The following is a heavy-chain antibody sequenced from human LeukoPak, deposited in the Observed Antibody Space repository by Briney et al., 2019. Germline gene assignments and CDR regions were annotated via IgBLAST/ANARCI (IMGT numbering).Heavy chain of an antibody. J-gene: IGHJ4*02. V-gene: IGHV1-69*05. CDR2: IIPIFGTA. CDR1: GYTFTSYA. D-gene: IGHD3-22*01. CDR3: ELRDGYYDY. Sequence: ASVKVSCKASGYTFTSYAISWVRQAPGQGLEWMGGIIPIFGTANYAQKFQGRVTITTDESTSTAYMELSSLRSEDTAVYYCELRDGYYDYWGQGTLVTVSS.